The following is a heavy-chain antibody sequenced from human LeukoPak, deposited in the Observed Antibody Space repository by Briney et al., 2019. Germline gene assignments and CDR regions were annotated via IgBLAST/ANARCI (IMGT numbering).Heavy chain of an antibody. Sequence: ASVKVSCKASGYTFTDYYIHWLRQAPGQGLEWVAWINPNSGATNYAQNFQGRVTVTRDMAIRTVYMDLTRLKSDDTAVYYCAKAGNKWLGELHWFAPWGQGTLVTVSS. V-gene: IGHV1-2*02. CDR2: INPNSGAT. CDR1: GYTFTDYY. J-gene: IGHJ5*02. D-gene: IGHD3-10*01. CDR3: AKAGNKWLGELHWFAP.